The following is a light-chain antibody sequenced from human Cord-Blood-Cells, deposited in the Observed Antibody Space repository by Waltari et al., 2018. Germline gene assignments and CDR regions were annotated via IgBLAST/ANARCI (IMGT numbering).Light chain of an antibody. CDR2: GAS. CDR3: QQYNNWPYT. J-gene: IGKJ2*01. CDR1: QSVSSSY. Sequence: EIVLTQSPGTLSLSPGERATLSCRASQSVSSSYLAWYQQKPGQAPRLLIYGASSRATGIPARFSGSGSGTEFTLTISSLQSEDFAVYYCQQYNNWPYTFGQGTKLEIE. V-gene: IGKV3D-15*01.